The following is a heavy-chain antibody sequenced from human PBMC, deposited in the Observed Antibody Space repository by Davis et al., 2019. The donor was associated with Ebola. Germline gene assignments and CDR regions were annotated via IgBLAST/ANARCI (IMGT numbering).Heavy chain of an antibody. J-gene: IGHJ4*02. Sequence: SVQVSCKASGGTFRSHAINWVRQAPGQGLEWMGGTIHMIPTTNYAQKFQGRVTITADESTRTAYMELNGLRSEDTAVYYCAHLGPQRYCSGGGCHGYLDYWGQGTLVTVSS. V-gene: IGHV1-69*13. CDR2: TIHMIPTT. CDR1: GGTFRSHA. D-gene: IGHD2-15*01. CDR3: AHLGPQRYCSGGGCHGYLDY.